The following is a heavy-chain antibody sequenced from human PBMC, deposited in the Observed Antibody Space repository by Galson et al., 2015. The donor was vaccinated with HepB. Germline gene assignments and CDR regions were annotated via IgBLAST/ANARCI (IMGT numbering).Heavy chain of an antibody. Sequence: SLRLSCAASGFTFSTYTMNWVRQAPGKGLEWVSSISSSSTHIFYTDSVKGRFTISRDNAKNSLYLQMNSLRAEDTAVYYCARGVEYCSRTSCYLSYYGMDVWGQGTTVTVSS. CDR2: ISSSSTHI. J-gene: IGHJ6*02. CDR1: GFTFSTYT. V-gene: IGHV3-21*01. D-gene: IGHD2-2*01. CDR3: ARGVEYCSRTSCYLSYYGMDV.